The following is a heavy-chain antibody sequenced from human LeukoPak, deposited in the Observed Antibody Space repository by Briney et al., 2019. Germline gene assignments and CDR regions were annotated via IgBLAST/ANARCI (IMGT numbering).Heavy chain of an antibody. V-gene: IGHV3-21*01. CDR2: ISSSSSYI. CDR3: AREKFYDNSGFDY. Sequence: GGSLRLSCAASGFTFSSYSMNWVRQAPGKGLEWVSSISSSSSYIYYADSVKGRFTISRDNAKSSLFLQMNSLRAEDTADYYCAREKFYDNSGFDYWGQGTLVTVSS. D-gene: IGHD3-22*01. CDR1: GFTFSSYS. J-gene: IGHJ4*02.